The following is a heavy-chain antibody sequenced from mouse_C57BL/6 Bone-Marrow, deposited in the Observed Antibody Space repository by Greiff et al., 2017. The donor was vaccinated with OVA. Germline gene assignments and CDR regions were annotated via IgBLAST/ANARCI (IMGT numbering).Heavy chain of an antibody. CDR1: GYSFTDYN. CDR3: AFYYGSSYRYFDV. D-gene: IGHD1-1*01. J-gene: IGHJ1*03. Sequence: VQLQQSGPELVKPGASVKISCKASGYSFTDYNMNWVKQRNGKSLEWIGVINPNYGTTSYNQKFKGKATLTVDQSSSTAYLQLNSLTSEDSAVYYCAFYYGSSYRYFDVWGTGTTVTVSS. CDR2: INPNYGTT. V-gene: IGHV1-39*01.